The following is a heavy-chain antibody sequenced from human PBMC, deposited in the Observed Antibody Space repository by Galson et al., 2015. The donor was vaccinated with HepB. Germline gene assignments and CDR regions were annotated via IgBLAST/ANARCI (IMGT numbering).Heavy chain of an antibody. CDR2: ISGSGGNT. V-gene: IGHV3-23*01. CDR3: AKDSRKPNSGSYSN. Sequence: SLRLSCAASGFTFSSYAMSWVRQAPGKGLEWVSAISGSGGNTYYADSAKGRFTISRDNSKNTLYLQMNTLRAEDTAIYYCAKDSRKPNSGSYSNWGQGTLVTVSS. D-gene: IGHD1-26*01. CDR1: GFTFSSYA. J-gene: IGHJ4*02.